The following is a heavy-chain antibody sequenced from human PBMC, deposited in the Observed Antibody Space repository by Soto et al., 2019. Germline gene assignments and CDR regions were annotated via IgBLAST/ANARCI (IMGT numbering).Heavy chain of an antibody. CDR2: INAGNGNT. Sequence: VKVSCKASGYTFTSYAIHWVRQAPGQRLEWMGWINAGNGNTKYSQKFQGRVTITADESTSTAYMELSSLRSEDTAVYYCAREWDCPWGQGTLVTVSS. CDR1: GYTFTSYA. J-gene: IGHJ5*02. V-gene: IGHV1-3*01. CDR3: AREWDCP. D-gene: IGHD1-26*01.